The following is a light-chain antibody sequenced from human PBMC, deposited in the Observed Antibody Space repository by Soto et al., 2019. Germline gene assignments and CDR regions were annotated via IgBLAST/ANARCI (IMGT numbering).Light chain of an antibody. CDR1: SSDVAAYKY. CDR2: EVS. Sequence: QSALTQPASASGSPGQSITISCTGTSSDVAAYKYVSWYQQHPGKVPKLIIYEVSNRPSGVSNRFSGSKSGNTASLTISGLQTEDEADYYCTSYTNRNTVVFGGGTKLTVL. V-gene: IGLV2-14*01. J-gene: IGLJ3*02. CDR3: TSYTNRNTVV.